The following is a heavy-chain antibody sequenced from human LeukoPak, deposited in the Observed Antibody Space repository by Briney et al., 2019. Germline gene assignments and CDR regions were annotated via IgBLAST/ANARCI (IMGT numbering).Heavy chain of an antibody. J-gene: IGHJ4*02. CDR2: INHSGST. CDR1: GFTVSSNY. Sequence: GSLRLSCAASGFTVSSNYMSWIRQPPGKGLEWIGEINHSGSTNYNPSLKSRVTISVDTSKNQFSLKLSSVTAADTAVYYCARVTYYDFWSGSNYFDYWGQGTLVTVSS. CDR3: ARVTYYDFWSGSNYFDY. D-gene: IGHD3-3*01. V-gene: IGHV4-34*01.